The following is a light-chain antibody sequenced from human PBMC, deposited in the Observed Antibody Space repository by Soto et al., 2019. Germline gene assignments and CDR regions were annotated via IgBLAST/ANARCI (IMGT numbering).Light chain of an antibody. CDR3: QAYYNWPPGT. CDR2: GAS. V-gene: IGKV3-15*01. Sequence: EIVMTQSPATLSVSPGERATLSCRASQSVSSNLAWYQQKPGQAPRLLIYGASTRATGIPARFSGSGSGTGFPLPISRPPVGDFCGYFCQAYYNWPPGTFGQGTKVEIK. J-gene: IGKJ1*01. CDR1: QSVSSN.